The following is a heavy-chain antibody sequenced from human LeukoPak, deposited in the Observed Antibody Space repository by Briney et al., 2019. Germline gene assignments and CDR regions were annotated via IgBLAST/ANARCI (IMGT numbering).Heavy chain of an antibody. V-gene: IGHV4-59*04. CDR1: GDSISSAC. CDR3: AREVGPVTSHRIDS. J-gene: IGHJ4*02. D-gene: IGHD1-26*01. Sequence: SETLSLTCTVSGDSISSACWSWSRQPPGKGLEWIGSICHSGISGNTYYNPSLKSRVTISLDTLKNQFSLKLSSVTAADTAVYSCAREVGPVTSHRIDSWGQGSLVTVSS. CDR2: ICHSGISGNT.